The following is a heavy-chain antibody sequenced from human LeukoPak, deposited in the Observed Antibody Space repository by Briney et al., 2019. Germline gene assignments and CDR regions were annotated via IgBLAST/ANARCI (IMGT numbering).Heavy chain of an antibody. CDR2: INTNTGNP. V-gene: IGHV7-4-1*02. D-gene: IGHD3-10*01. CDR3: ARDLYSGSYLSLSYYYGMDV. Sequence: ASVKVSCKASGYTFTSYVMNWVRQAPGQGLEWMGWINTNTGNPTYAQGFTGRFVFSLDTSVSTAYLQISSLKAEDTAVYYCARDLYSGSYLSLSYYYGMDVWGQGTTVTVSS. CDR1: GYTFTSYV. J-gene: IGHJ6*02.